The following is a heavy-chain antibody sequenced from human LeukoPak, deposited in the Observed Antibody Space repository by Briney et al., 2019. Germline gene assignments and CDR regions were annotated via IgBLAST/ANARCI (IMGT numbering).Heavy chain of an antibody. CDR1: GYTFTSYD. Sequence: ASVKVSCKASGYTFTSYDTNWVRQATGQGLEWMGWMNPNSGNTGYAQKFQGRVTITRNTSISTAYMELSSLRSDDTAVYYCARVIYGDYVFDYWGQGTLVTVSS. J-gene: IGHJ4*02. CDR3: ARVIYGDYVFDY. CDR2: MNPNSGNT. V-gene: IGHV1-8*03. D-gene: IGHD4-17*01.